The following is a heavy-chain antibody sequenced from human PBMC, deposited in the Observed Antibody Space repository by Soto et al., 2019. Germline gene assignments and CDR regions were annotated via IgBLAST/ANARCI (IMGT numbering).Heavy chain of an antibody. CDR3: ARGQVVAAQH. J-gene: IGHJ4*02. V-gene: IGHV4-30-2*01. D-gene: IGHD2-15*01. CDR1: GGSISTGGYY. CDR2: IYHSGST. Sequence: PSETLSLTCTVSGGSISTGGYYWNWIRQHPGKGLEWIGYIYHSGSTYYNPSLKSRVTISVDRSKNQFSLKLSSVTAADTAVYYCARGQVVAAQHWGQGTLVTVSS.